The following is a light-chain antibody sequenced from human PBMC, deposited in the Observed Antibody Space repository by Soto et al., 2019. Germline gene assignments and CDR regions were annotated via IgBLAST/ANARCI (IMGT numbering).Light chain of an antibody. CDR2: DAS. J-gene: IGKJ4*01. Sequence: DIQMTQSPSSLSASVGDRVTITCRASQAIGSWLAWYQQKPGKAPTSLIYDASNLQTEVPSRFSGSGSGTDFTLTIRGLQPEDSATYYCQQYNSSPLTFGGGTMVEIK. CDR3: QQYNSSPLT. V-gene: IGKV1D-16*01. CDR1: QAIGSW.